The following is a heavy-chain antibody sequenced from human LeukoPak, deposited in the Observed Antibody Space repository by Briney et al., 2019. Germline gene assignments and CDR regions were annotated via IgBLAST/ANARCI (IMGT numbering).Heavy chain of an antibody. CDR2: IYTSGST. J-gene: IGHJ5*02. D-gene: IGHD2-2*01. CDR1: GGSISSYY. Sequence: NPSETLSLTCTASGGSISSYYWSWIRQPAGKGLEWMGRIYTSGSTNYNPSLKSRVTMSVDTSKNQFSLKLSSVTAADTAVYYCARVLHCSSTSCNWFDPWGQGTLVTVSS. V-gene: IGHV4-4*07. CDR3: ARVLHCSSTSCNWFDP.